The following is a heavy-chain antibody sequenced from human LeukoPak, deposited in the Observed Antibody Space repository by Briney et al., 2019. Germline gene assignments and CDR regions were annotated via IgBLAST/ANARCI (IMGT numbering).Heavy chain of an antibody. D-gene: IGHD1-26*01. V-gene: IGHV3-23*01. CDR1: GFILNRHA. CDR3: VHSREGINQFDY. CDR2: ISASGGST. Sequence: PGGSLRLPYVTSGFILNRHAMLWVRQAPGKGLEWVSGISASGGSTYYAASVKGRFTISRYGSTSTVHLQMNNRSAEDTAVYYCVHSREGINQFDYWGQGSLVTVSS. J-gene: IGHJ4*02.